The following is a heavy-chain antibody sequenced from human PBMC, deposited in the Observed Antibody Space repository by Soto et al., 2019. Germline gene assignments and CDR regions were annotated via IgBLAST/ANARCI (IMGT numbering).Heavy chain of an antibody. J-gene: IGHJ6*02. V-gene: IGHV4-30-4*01. CDR2: IYYSGST. CDR3: ARGPVTIFGVVDYYYGMDV. D-gene: IGHD3-3*01. Sequence: SETLSLTCTVSGDSIRSGNHYWSWIRQPPGKGLEWIGYIYYSGSTYYSPSLKSRVTISVDTSKNQFSLKLNSVTAADTAVYYCARGPVTIFGVVDYYYGMDVWGQGTTVTVSS. CDR1: GDSIRSGNHY.